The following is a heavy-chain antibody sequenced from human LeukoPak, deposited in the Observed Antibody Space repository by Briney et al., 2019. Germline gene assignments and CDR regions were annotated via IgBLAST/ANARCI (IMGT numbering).Heavy chain of an antibody. CDR2: IYHSGST. V-gene: IGHV4-30-2*01. CDR3: ARLVVPAAIFDY. Sequence: PSQTLSLTCAVSGGSISSGGYSWSWLRQPPGKGLEWIGYIYHSGSTYYNPSLKSRVTISVDRSKNQFSLRLSSVTAADTAVYYCARLVVPAAIFDYWGQGTLVTVSS. D-gene: IGHD2-2*01. CDR1: GGSISSGGYS. J-gene: IGHJ4*02.